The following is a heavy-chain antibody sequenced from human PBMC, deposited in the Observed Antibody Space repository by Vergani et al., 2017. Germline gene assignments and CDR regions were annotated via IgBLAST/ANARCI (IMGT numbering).Heavy chain of an antibody. J-gene: IGHJ6*02. CDR1: GFTFSSYW. CDR2: IKQDGSEK. D-gene: IGHD2-2*01. Sequence: EVQLVESGGGLVQPGGSLRLSCAASGFTFSSYWMSWVRQAPGKGLEWVANIKQDGSEKYYVDSVKGRFTISRDNAKNSLYLQMNSLRAEDTAVYYCARDSKGGYCSSTSCYAHYYYYGMDVWGQGTTVTVSS. CDR3: ARDSKGGYCSSTSCYAHYYYYGMDV. V-gene: IGHV3-7*01.